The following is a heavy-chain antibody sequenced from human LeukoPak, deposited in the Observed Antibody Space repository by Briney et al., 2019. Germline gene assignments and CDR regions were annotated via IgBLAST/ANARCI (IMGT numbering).Heavy chain of an antibody. CDR2: ISAYNGNT. CDR3: ARDLYGSGSYYNH. J-gene: IGHJ5*02. Sequence: ASVKVSCKASGGTFSSYAISWVRQAPGQGLEWMGWISAYNGNTNYAQKLQGRVTMTTDTSTSTAYMELRSLRSDDTAVYYCARDLYGSGSYYNHWGQGTLVTVSS. D-gene: IGHD3-10*01. V-gene: IGHV1-18*01. CDR1: GGTFSSYA.